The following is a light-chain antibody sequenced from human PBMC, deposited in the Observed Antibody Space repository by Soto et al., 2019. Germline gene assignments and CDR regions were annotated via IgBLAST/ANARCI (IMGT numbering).Light chain of an antibody. V-gene: IGKV3-11*01. CDR1: QSVSSY. J-gene: IGKJ5*01. CDR3: QQSSNWPGIT. CDR2: DAS. Sequence: ELVLTKPPAILSLSPGERSTLSFRASQSVSSYLAWYQQKPGQAPRLLIYDASNRATGIPDRFSGSGSGTDFTLTIRRLEPEDFAVYYCQQSSNWPGITCGNGTRREL.